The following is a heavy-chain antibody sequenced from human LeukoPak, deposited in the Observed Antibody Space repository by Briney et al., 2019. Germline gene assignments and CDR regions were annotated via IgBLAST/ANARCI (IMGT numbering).Heavy chain of an antibody. CDR2: IRNDGSDQ. CDR3: ATGVGAGYSQE. V-gene: IGHV3-30*02. D-gene: IGHD3-3*01. CDR1: GFTFSRYG. J-gene: IGHJ1*01. Sequence: GGSLRLSCAASGFTFSRYGMEWVRQAPGKGLEWVAFIRNDGSDQYYADSVKGRFTISRDKSKNTLYLQMNSLRAEDTVVYYWATGVGAGYSQEWGQGTLVTVS.